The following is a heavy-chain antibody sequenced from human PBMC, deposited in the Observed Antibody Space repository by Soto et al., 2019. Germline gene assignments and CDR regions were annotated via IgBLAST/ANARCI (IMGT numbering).Heavy chain of an antibody. CDR2: IGTAGDT. J-gene: IGHJ6*02. CDR1: GFTFSSYD. CDR3: ARELVNYGMDV. D-gene: IGHD6-6*01. V-gene: IGHV3-13*01. Sequence: EVQLVESGGGLVQPGGSLRLSCAASGFTFSSYDMHWVRQATGKGLEWVSAIGTAGDTNYPAAVMGRFTISRENANNSLYLQMNSLRAEDTAVYYCARELVNYGMDVWGQGTTVTVS.